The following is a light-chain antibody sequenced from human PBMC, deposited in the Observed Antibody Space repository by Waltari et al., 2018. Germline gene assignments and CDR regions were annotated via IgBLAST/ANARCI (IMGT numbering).Light chain of an antibody. J-gene: IGKJ1*01. CDR1: QGIRNS. CDR3: LQYDSYPRT. V-gene: IGKV1-16*01. Sequence: DIQMTQSPSSLSAFVGDRVTISCRASQGIRNSVDWFQQKPGKAPKALMYGASTLHSGVPSRFSGSGFGTDFTLTISGLQPEDLATYYCLQYDSYPRTFSQGTKVEIK. CDR2: GAS.